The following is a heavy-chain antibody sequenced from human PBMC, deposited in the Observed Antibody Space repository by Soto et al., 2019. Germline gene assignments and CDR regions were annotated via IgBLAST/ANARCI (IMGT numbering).Heavy chain of an antibody. CDR2: ISHTDST. CDR3: AKGVDPISSGWYYFDF. D-gene: IGHD6-19*01. V-gene: IGHV3-23*01. CDR1: GFTFSSNA. J-gene: IGHJ4*02. Sequence: EVQLLESGGGLVQPGGSLRLSCAGSGFTFSSNAMSWVRQAPGKGLELVSIISHTDSTYYADSVTGRFDISRDKSKNTLYLQMHSLRAEDTAVYYCAKGVDPISSGWYYFDFWGQGTLVTVSS.